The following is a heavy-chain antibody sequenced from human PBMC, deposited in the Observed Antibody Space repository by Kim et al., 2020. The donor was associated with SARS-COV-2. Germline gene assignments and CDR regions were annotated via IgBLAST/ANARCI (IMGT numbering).Heavy chain of an antibody. V-gene: IGHV1-46*01. CDR1: GYTFTSYY. CDR2: INPSGGST. D-gene: IGHD6-6*01. Sequence: ASVKVSCKASGYTFTSYYMHWVRQAPGQGLEWMGIINPSGGSTSYAQKFQGRVTMTRDTSTSTVYMELSSLRSEDTAVYYCASATEYSSSRGSGWYGAFDIWGQGTMVTVSS. J-gene: IGHJ3*02. CDR3: ASATEYSSSRGSGWYGAFDI.